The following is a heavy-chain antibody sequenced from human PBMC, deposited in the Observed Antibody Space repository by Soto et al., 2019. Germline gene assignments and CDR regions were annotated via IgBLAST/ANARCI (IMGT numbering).Heavy chain of an antibody. Sequence: QVQLVESGGGVVQPGRSLRLSCAASGFTFSSYAMHWVRQAPGKGLEWVAVISYDGSNKYYADSVKGRFTISRDNSKNTLYLQMNSLRAEDTAVSYCARGGDYWGQGTLVTVSS. CDR3: ARGGDY. J-gene: IGHJ4*02. CDR1: GFTFSSYA. V-gene: IGHV3-30-3*01. D-gene: IGHD3-16*01. CDR2: ISYDGSNK.